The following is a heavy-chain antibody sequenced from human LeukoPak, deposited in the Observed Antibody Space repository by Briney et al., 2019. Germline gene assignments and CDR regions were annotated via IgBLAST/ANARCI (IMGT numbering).Heavy chain of an antibody. V-gene: IGHV3-21*04. CDR1: GFTFSSYS. CDR3: AKGGPYYDFWSGYYIRVVYFDY. J-gene: IGHJ4*02. Sequence: GGSLRLSCAASGFTFSSYSMNWVRQAPGKGLEWVSSISSSSSYIYYADSVKGRFTISRDNAKNSLYLQMNSLRAEDTAVYYCAKGGPYYDFWSGYYIRVVYFDYWGQGTLVTVSS. CDR2: ISSSSSYI. D-gene: IGHD3-3*01.